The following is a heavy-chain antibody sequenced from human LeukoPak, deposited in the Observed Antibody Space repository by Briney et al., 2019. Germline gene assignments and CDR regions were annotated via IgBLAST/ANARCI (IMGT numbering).Heavy chain of an antibody. CDR1: GGSISSSNW. CDR3: ASLAVAGTFGPRGGETRDAFDI. Sequence: SGTLSLTCAVSGGSISSSNWWSWVRQPPGKGLEWIGEIYHSGSTNYNPSLKSRVTISVDKSKNQFSLKLSSVTAADTAVYYCASLAVAGTFGPRGGETRDAFDIWGQGTMVTVSS. CDR2: IYHSGST. D-gene: IGHD6-19*01. J-gene: IGHJ3*02. V-gene: IGHV4-4*02.